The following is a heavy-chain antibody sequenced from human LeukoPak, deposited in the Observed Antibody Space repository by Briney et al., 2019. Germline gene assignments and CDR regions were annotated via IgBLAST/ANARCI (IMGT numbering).Heavy chain of an antibody. Sequence: SETLSLTCAVYGGSFSGYYWSWIRQPPGKGLEWIGEINHSGSTNYNPSLKSRVTISVDTSKNQLSLKLSSVTAADTAVYYCASSSWYLSYWGQGTLVTVSS. D-gene: IGHD6-13*01. CDR2: INHSGST. V-gene: IGHV4-34*01. CDR1: GGSFSGYY. J-gene: IGHJ4*02. CDR3: ASSSWYLSY.